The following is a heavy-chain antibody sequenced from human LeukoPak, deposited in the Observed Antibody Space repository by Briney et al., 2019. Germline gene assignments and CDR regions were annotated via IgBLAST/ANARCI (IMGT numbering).Heavy chain of an antibody. J-gene: IGHJ5*02. CDR1: GGSISSGGYS. Sequence: PSQTLSLTCAVSGGSISSGGYSWSWIRQPPGKGLEWIGYIYHSGSTYYNPSLKSRVTISVDRSKNQFSLKLSSVTAADTAVYYCARGGPLSSGYIGPHWFDPWGQGTLVTVSS. D-gene: IGHD3-22*01. CDR2: IYHSGST. V-gene: IGHV4-30-2*01. CDR3: ARGGPLSSGYIGPHWFDP.